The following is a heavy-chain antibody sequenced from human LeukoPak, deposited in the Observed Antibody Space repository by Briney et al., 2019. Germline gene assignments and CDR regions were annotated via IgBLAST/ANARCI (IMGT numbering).Heavy chain of an antibody. D-gene: IGHD6-13*01. CDR3: AKDISVGSSSLTEAFDI. V-gene: IGHV3-9*01. CDR2: ISWNSGSI. CDR1: GFTFDDYA. J-gene: IGHJ3*02. Sequence: PGGSLRLSCAASGFTFDDYAMHWVRQAPGKGLEWVSGISWNSGSIGYADSVKGRFTISRDNAKNSLYLQMNSLRAEDTALYYCAKDISVGSSSLTEAFDIWGQGTMVTVSS.